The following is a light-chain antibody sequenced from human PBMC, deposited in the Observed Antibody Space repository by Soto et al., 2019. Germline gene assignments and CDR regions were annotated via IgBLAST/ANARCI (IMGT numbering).Light chain of an antibody. V-gene: IGLV2-14*01. CDR1: SSDVGNYNY. Sequence: QSVLTQSAFVSGSPAQSITIACTGTSSDVGNYNYVSWYQQHPGEVPKLIIFNVNNRPSGVSNRFSGSKSGNTASLTISGLQAEDEDDYYCSSFTSSNTCVFGTGTEVTVL. CDR2: NVN. J-gene: IGLJ1*01. CDR3: SSFTSSNTCV.